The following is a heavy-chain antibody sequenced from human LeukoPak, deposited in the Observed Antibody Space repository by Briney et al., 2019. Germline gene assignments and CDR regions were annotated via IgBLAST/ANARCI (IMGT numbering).Heavy chain of an antibody. D-gene: IGHD3-10*01. CDR1: GYTFTSHY. J-gene: IGHJ4*02. CDR2: INPSGGST. CDR3: ARGGEAPDY. V-gene: IGHV1-46*01. Sequence: ASVKVSCKASGYTFTSHYMHWLRQAPGQALEWLGIINPSGGSTSYAQKFQGRVTMTRDMSTSTIYMELSSLRSEDTAVYYCARGGEAPDYWGQGTLVTVSS.